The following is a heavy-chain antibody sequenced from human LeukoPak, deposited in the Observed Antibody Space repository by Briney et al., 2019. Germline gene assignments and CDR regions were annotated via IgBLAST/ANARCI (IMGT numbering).Heavy chain of an antibody. J-gene: IGHJ3*02. CDR3: AREGVPGGFDI. D-gene: IGHD2-8*02. Sequence: GGSLRLSCAVSGFTFSGYNMNWVRQAPGKGLEWVSHISSSSRTIYYADSVKGRFTISRDNAKNSLYLQMNNLRDEDTAVYYCAREGVPGGFDIWGRGTMVTVSS. V-gene: IGHV3-48*02. CDR2: ISSSSRTI. CDR1: GFTFSGYN.